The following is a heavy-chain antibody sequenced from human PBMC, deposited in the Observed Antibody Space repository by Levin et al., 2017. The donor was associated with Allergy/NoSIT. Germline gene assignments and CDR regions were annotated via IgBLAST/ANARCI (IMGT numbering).Heavy chain of an antibody. CDR2: ISGSGGST. V-gene: IGHV3-23*01. CDR1: GFTFSSYA. J-gene: IGHJ4*02. CDR3: AKRWDYFDY. D-gene: IGHD6-13*01. Sequence: GESLKISCAASGFTFSSYAMSWVRQAPGKGLEWVSAISGSGGSTYYADSVKGRFTISRDNSKNTLYLQMNSLRAEDTAVYYCAKRWDYFDYWGQGTLVTVSS.